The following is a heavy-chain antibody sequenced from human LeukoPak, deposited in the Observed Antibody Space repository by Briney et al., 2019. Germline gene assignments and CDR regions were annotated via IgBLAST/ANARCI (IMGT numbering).Heavy chain of an antibody. J-gene: IGHJ4*02. Sequence: SETLSLTCIVSGVSITSYYWTRIRQPAGKGLEWIGRTHTNGDINYNPSLKSRVTMSVDTSKNQFSLNLSSVTAADTAVYYCARHDQQRGVEYWGQGTLVTVSS. CDR2: THTNGDI. CDR3: ARHDQQRGVEY. V-gene: IGHV4-4*07. CDR1: GVSITSYY. D-gene: IGHD3-10*01.